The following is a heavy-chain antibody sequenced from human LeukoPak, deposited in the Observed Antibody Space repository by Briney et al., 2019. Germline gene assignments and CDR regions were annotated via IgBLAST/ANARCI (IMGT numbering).Heavy chain of an antibody. D-gene: IGHD1-26*01. CDR2: IYTSGST. J-gene: IGHJ4*02. V-gene: IGHV4-61*02. CDR3: ARGRYGGATGYFDY. Sequence: SETLSLTCTVSGGSISSGSYYWSWIRQPAGKGLEWIGRIYTSGSTNYNPSLKSRVTISVDTSKNQFSLKLSSVTAADTAVYYCARGRYGGATGYFDYWGQGTLVTVSS. CDR1: GGSISSGSYY.